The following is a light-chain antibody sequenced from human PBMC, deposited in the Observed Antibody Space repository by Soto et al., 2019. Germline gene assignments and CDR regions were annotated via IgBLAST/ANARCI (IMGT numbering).Light chain of an antibody. CDR3: QHYASYPVT. Sequence: DIQMTQSPSSLSAFVGDRVTISCRASQDISNFLAWFQQKPGKAPRALIFAASSFQSGVPSRFSGSGSGTDFTLTISSLQPEDSATYYCQHYASYPVTFGQGTRLEIK. CDR1: QDISNF. J-gene: IGKJ5*01. CDR2: AAS. V-gene: IGKV1-16*01.